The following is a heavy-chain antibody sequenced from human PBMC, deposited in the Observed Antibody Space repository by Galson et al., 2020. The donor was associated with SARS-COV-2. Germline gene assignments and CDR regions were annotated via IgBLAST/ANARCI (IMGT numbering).Heavy chain of an antibody. CDR1: GFSLTTSGVG. Sequence: ESGPTLVKPTQTLTLTCTFSGFSLTTSGVGVGWIRQPPGKALEWLALIYWNDDKRYSPSLKSRPTITKDTSKNQVVLTMTNMDPVDTATYFCAHSAPASVTIFGVVIVKDYFDYWGQGTLVTISS. CDR2: IYWNDDK. J-gene: IGHJ4*02. CDR3: AHSAPASVTIFGVVIVKDYFDY. D-gene: IGHD3-3*01. V-gene: IGHV2-5*01.